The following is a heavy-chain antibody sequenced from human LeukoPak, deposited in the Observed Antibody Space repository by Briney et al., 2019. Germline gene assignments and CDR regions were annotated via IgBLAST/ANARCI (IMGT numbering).Heavy chain of an antibody. CDR3: VRLTLDTAYSHYYYMDV. V-gene: IGHV3-30-3*01. CDR2: ISYDGSNK. Sequence: PGGSLRLSCAASGFTFSSYAMHWVRQAPGKGLEWVAVISYDGSNKYYADSVKGRFTISRDNSKNTLYLQMNSLRAEDTAVYYCVRLTLDTAYSHYYYMDVWGKGTTVTVSS. D-gene: IGHD2-2*02. CDR1: GFTFSSYA. J-gene: IGHJ6*03.